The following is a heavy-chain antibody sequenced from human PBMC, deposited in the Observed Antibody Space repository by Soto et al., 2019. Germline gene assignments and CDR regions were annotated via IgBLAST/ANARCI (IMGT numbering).Heavy chain of an antibody. Sequence: ASVKVSCKASGYTFTSYDINWVRQATGQGLGWMGWMNPNSGNTGYAQKFQGRVTMTRNTSISTAYMELSSLRSEDTGVFYCVRDKPEHYDVSGNPHVGDVFDIWGQGTMVTVSS. J-gene: IGHJ3*02. CDR1: GYTFTSYD. CDR3: VRDKPEHYDVSGNPHVGDVFDI. CDR2: MNPNSGNT. V-gene: IGHV1-8*01. D-gene: IGHD3-22*01.